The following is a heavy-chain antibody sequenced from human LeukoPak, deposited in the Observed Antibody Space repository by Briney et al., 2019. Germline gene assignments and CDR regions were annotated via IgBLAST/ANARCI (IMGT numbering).Heavy chain of an antibody. J-gene: IGHJ4*02. Sequence: GRSLDLSWAASGFPFNSYCMEGVRPAPGKGLEWVAVIWYDGSNKYYADSAKGRFTISRDNSKNTLYLQMNSLRAEDTAVYYCARDLDGSLDYWGQGTLVTVSS. CDR3: ARDLDGSLDY. CDR1: GFPFNSYC. D-gene: IGHD1-26*01. CDR2: IWYDGSNK. V-gene: IGHV3-33*01.